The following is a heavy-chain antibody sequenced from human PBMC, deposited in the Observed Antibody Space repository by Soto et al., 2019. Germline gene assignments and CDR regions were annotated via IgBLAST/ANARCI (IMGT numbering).Heavy chain of an antibody. CDR3: ARPDYYDSSGYDFDY. CDR2: IDPSDSYT. CDR1: GYSFTSYW. Sequence: GESLKISCKGSGYSFTSYWISWVRQMPVKGLEWMGRIDPSDSYTNYSPSFQGHVTISADKSISTAYLQWSSLKASDTAMYYCARPDYYDSSGYDFDYWGQGTLVTVSS. V-gene: IGHV5-10-1*01. J-gene: IGHJ4*02. D-gene: IGHD3-22*01.